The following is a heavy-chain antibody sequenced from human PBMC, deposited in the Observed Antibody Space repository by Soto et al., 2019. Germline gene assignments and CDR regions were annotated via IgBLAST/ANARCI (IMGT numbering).Heavy chain of an antibody. V-gene: IGHV3-23*01. CDR2: ISGSGAST. D-gene: IGHD3-10*01. CDR3: AKPVGSYYFDS. CDR1: GFTFSTYA. Sequence: GXSLRLSCAASGFTFSTYALRWFRQAPGKGLEWVSAISGSGASTYYADSVKGRFTISRDNSKNTLYLQMNSLRAEDTAVYYCAKPVGSYYFDSWGQGTLVTVSS. J-gene: IGHJ4*02.